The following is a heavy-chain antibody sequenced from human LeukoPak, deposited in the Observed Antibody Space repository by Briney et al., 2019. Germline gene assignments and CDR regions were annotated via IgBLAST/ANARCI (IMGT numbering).Heavy chain of an antibody. D-gene: IGHD3-16*02. CDR1: GGSMSSYY. CDR3: ARGGDTFGRVILI. Sequence: SETLSLTCSVSGGSMSSYYWSWIRQSPGKGLEWIGYIYYSGSTNYNPSLKSRVTISVDTSKNQFSLKLSSVTAADTAVYYCARGGDTFGRVILIWGQGTMVTVSS. J-gene: IGHJ3*02. CDR2: IYYSGST. V-gene: IGHV4-59*01.